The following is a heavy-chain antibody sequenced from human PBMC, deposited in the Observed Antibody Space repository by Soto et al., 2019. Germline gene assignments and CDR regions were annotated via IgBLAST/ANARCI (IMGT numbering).Heavy chain of an antibody. CDR3: ARRLGGGGDYFYGMDV. CDR1: GYTFNEYY. V-gene: IGHV1-2*02. D-gene: IGHD3-10*01. J-gene: IGHJ6*02. CDR2: INPNSGGT. Sequence: QVQLVQSGAEVKKPGASVKVSCKTSGYTFNEYYIHWMRQVPGQGPEWMGWINPNSGGTKFAKKFKGGITMPSDTSISTAYMELGRLRSDDTAVYYCARRLGGGGDYFYGMDVWGQGTAVTVSS.